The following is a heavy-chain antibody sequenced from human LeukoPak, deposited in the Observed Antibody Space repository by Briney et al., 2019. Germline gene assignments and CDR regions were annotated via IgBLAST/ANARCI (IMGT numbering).Heavy chain of an antibody. J-gene: IGHJ1*01. CDR2: ISGSGGST. CDR3: AKEGGGQWLVPPLDFQH. V-gene: IGHV3-23*01. D-gene: IGHD6-19*01. Sequence: PGGSLRLSCAAAGFTFSSYAMSWVRQDPGKGLEWVSAISGSGGSTYYADSVKGRFTISRDNSKNTLYLQMNSLRAEDTAVYYCAKEGGGQWLVPPLDFQHWGQGTLLTVSS. CDR1: GFTFSSYA.